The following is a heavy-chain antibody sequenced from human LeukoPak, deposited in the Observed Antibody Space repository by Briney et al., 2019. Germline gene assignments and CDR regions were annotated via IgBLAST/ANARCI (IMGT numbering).Heavy chain of an antibody. CDR3: ARSGSMVRGVHFDY. V-gene: IGHV3-66*01. CDR2: IYSGGST. D-gene: IGHD3-10*01. Sequence: GGSLRLSCAASGFTVSSNYMSWVRQAPGKGLEWVSVIYSGGSTYYADSVKGRFTISRDNSKNTLYLQMNSLRAEDTAVYYCARSGSMVRGVHFDYWGQGTLVTVSS. CDR1: GFTVSSNY. J-gene: IGHJ4*02.